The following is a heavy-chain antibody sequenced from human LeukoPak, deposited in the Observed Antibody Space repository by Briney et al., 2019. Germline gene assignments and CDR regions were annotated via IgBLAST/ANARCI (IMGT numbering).Heavy chain of an antibody. V-gene: IGHV3-66*01. Sequence: GGSLRLSCAASGFTFSTNYMSWVRQAPGKGLEGVSVIYSGDTTFYADSVRGKFTISRDNSKNTLYLQMNSLRAEDTAVYYCASILRSSSGYYFDYWGQGTLVTVSS. J-gene: IGHJ4*02. CDR1: GFTFSTNY. CDR2: IYSGDTT. D-gene: IGHD3-10*01. CDR3: ASILRSSSGYYFDY.